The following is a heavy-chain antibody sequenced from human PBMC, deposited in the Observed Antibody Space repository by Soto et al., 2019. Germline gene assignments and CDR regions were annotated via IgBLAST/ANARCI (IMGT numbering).Heavy chain of an antibody. V-gene: IGHV4-39*01. CDR2: IYYSGST. CDR1: GGSISSSSYY. CDR3: ARVSRDCSGGSCPYNWFDT. D-gene: IGHD2-15*01. J-gene: IGHJ5*02. Sequence: SETLSLTCTVSGGSISSSSYYWGWIRQPPGKGLEWIGSIYYSGSTYYNPSLKSRVTISVDTSKNQFSLKLSSVTAADTAVYYCARVSRDCSGGSCPYNWFDTWGQGTLVTVSS.